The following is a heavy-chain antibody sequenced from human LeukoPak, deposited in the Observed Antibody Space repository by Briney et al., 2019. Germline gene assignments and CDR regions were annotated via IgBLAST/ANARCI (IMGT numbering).Heavy chain of an antibody. V-gene: IGHV3-23*01. J-gene: IGHJ4*02. CDR2: ISGSGGST. D-gene: IGHD3-16*02. CDR1: GFTFSSYA. Sequence: PGGSLRLSSAASGFTFSSYAMSWVRQAPGKGLEGVSSISGSGGSTYYADSVKGRFTISRDNSKNTLYLQMTSLRAEDTAVYYCAKEGGYGELSSYFDYWGQGTLVTVSS. CDR3: AKEGGYGELSSYFDY.